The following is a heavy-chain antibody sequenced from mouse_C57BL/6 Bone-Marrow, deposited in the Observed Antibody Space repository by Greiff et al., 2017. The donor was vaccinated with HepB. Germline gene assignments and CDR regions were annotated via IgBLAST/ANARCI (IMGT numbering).Heavy chain of an antibody. V-gene: IGHV1-82*01. D-gene: IGHD2-1*01. Sequence: QVQLQQSGPELVKPGASVKISCKASGYAFSSSWMNWVKQRPGKGLEWIGRIYPGDGDTNYNGKFKGKATLTADKSSSTAYMQLSSLTSEDSAVYFSARAYGNFLFDYWGQGTTLTVSS. J-gene: IGHJ2*01. CDR3: ARAYGNFLFDY. CDR1: GYAFSSSW. CDR2: IYPGDGDT.